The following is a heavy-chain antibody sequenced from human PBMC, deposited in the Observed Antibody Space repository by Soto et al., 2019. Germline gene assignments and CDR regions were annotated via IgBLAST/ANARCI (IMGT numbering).Heavy chain of an antibody. CDR2: INHSGST. CDR1: GGSLSGYY. V-gene: IGHV4-34*01. J-gene: IGHJ4*02. D-gene: IGHD2-21*01. Sequence: PSETLSLPCAVYGGSLSGYYSTWIRQPPGTGLEWIGEINHSGSTNYNPSLKSRVTISVDTPKNQFSLKLTSVTAADTVVYYCSRGKIPGLFDYWGRGTLVTVSS. CDR3: SRGKIPGLFDY.